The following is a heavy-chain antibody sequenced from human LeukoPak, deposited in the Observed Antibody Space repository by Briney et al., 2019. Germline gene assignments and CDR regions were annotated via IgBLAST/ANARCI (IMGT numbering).Heavy chain of an antibody. V-gene: IGHV4-39*07. CDR1: GGSISSSSYY. D-gene: IGHD2-2*01. CDR2: IYYTGST. CDR3: ARVSDCSSTSCYEQNHYYYYMDV. Sequence: SETLSLTCTVSGGSISSSSYYWGWIRQPPGKGLEWIGSIYYTGSTYYNPSLKSRVTISVDTSKNQFSLKLSSVTAADTAVYYCARVSDCSSTSCYEQNHYYYYMDVWGKGTTVTVSS. J-gene: IGHJ6*03.